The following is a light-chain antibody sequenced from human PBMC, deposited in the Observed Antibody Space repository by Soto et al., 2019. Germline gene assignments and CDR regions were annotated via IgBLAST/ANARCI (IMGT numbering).Light chain of an antibody. V-gene: IGKV3D-20*02. CDR2: GVS. J-gene: IGKJ5*01. CDR3: QQRTNSPRR. CDR1: QSVSSGY. Sequence: EIVWAHCPGTLALSPGEGATLSCRASQSVSSGYIAWYQQRPGQTPSLLIYGVSTRATGIPDRFSGSGSGTNFTLTTSRLVSVYFAVYHCQQRTNSPRRFGQGTRVEIK.